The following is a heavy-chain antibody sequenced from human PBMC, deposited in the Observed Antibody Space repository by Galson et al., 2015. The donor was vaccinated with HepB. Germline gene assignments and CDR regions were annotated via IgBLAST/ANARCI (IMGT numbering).Heavy chain of an antibody. CDR2: IDWDDDK. CDR1: GFSLSTSGLC. J-gene: IGHJ6*03. V-gene: IGHV2-70*11. CDR3: ARGITGTTSHYYYHMDV. Sequence: PALVKPTQTLTLTCTFSGFSLSTSGLCVTWIRQPPGKALEWLARIDWDDDKYFSTSLKTRLTISRGTSKNQVVLTMTNMDPVDTATYYCARGITGTTSHYYYHMDVWGKGTTVTVSS. D-gene: IGHD1-7*01.